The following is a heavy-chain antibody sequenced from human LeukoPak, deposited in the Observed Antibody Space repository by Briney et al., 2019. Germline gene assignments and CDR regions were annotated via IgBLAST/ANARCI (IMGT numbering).Heavy chain of an antibody. D-gene: IGHD3-10*01. CDR1: GGSISSGAYS. J-gene: IGHJ6*02. V-gene: IGHV4-30-2*01. CDR2: IYHSGST. Sequence: SQTLSLTCAVSGGSISSGAYSWSWIRQPPGKGLEWIGYIYHSGSTYYNPSLKSRVTISVDRSKNQFSLRLSSVTAADTAVYYCARERHYTMDVWGQGTTVTVSS. CDR3: ARERHYTMDV.